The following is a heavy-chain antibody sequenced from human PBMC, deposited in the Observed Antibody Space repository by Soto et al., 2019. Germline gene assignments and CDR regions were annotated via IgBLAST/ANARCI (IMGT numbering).Heavy chain of an antibody. Sequence: QVQLQESGPGLVKPSETLSLTCTVSGGSMRGQHWSWIRQPPGKGLEWIGHHSDSTNYNPSLKSRITTSTDPSKNQFSLKLSSVTAADTAVYYCATYTVGEGGRGYWGQGTLVTVSS. J-gene: IGHJ4*02. CDR1: GGSMRGQH. V-gene: IGHV4-4*09. CDR3: ATYTVGEGGRGY. D-gene: IGHD3-16*01. CDR2: HHSDST.